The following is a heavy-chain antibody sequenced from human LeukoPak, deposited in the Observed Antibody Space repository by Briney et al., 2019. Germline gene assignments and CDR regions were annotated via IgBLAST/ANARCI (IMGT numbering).Heavy chain of an antibody. CDR1: AFTSSSYG. Sequence: GGSLRLSCAASAFTSSSYGMTWVRQAPGKGLEWVSGISGSGDITYYADSVKGRFTISRDNSKNTMYLQMNSLRAEDTALYYCAKYQTSSSSWSGRYFDYWGQGTLVTVSS. CDR3: AKYQTSSSSWSGRYFDY. J-gene: IGHJ4*02. CDR2: ISGSGDIT. D-gene: IGHD2-2*01. V-gene: IGHV3-23*01.